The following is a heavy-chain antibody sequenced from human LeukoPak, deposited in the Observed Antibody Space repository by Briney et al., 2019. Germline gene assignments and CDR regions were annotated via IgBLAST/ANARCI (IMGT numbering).Heavy chain of an antibody. J-gene: IGHJ4*02. CDR3: ARDPPASGGTLPNAPFDY. CDR2: INHSGST. Sequence: PSETLSLTCAVYGGSFSGYYWSWIRQPPAKGLEWIVEINHSGSTNYNPSLKSRVTISVDTPKNHFSLKLSSVTAADTAVYYCARDPPASGGTLPNAPFDYWGQGTLVTVSS. V-gene: IGHV4-34*01. CDR1: GGSFSGYY.